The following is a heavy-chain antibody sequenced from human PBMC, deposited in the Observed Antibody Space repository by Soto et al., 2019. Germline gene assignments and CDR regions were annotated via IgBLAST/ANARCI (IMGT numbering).Heavy chain of an antibody. J-gene: IGHJ5*02. CDR1: GGTFSSYS. CDR2: ITPLYGTK. CDR3: ARGGTLKPFDP. D-gene: IGHD3-16*01. Sequence: QVQLVQSGPEVKEPGSSVKVSCKTSGGTFSSYSLNWVRQAPGQGLEWMGVITPLYGTKNYAQRFRGRVTFAADESTSTVFMELTRATSDDTAVYFCARGGTLKPFDPRGQGTLVTVSS. V-gene: IGHV1-69*12.